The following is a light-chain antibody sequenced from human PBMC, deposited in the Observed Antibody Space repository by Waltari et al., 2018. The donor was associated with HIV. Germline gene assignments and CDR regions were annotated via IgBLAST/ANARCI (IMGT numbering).Light chain of an antibody. CDR1: SSVVGGYNY. Sequence: QSALTQLRPAAGSPGPSVTISGTGTSSVVGGYNYVSWYQQHPGKAPKLMIYDVSKRPSGVPDRSSGSKSGKAASLTISWLQSEDEADYYCCSYAGSYTLVFGGGTKLTVL. J-gene: IGLJ2*01. V-gene: IGLV2-11*01. CDR2: DVS. CDR3: CSYAGSYTLV.